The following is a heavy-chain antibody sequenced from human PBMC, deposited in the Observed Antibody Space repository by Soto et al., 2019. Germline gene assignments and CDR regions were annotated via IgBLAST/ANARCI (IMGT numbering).Heavy chain of an antibody. J-gene: IGHJ4*02. Sequence: QVHLVESGGGVVRPGTSLRVSCSASEFSFNNYAVHWVRQAPGEGLEWVALISSDGNNKYYPDSVRGRFTISRDHSNNTVYLQMHSLRVDDTAVYYCATWTLPLSWNWLQSAAGKFDYWGQGPLVTVSS. CDR1: EFSFNNYA. CDR2: ISSDGNNK. CDR3: ATWTLPLSWNWLQSAAGKFDY. V-gene: IGHV3-30-3*01. D-gene: IGHD5-12*01.